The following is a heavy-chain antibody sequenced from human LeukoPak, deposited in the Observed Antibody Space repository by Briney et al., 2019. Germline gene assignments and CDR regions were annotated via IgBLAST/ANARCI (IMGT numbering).Heavy chain of an antibody. CDR3: VRASGSFDY. Sequence: PGGSLRLSCAASGFTFSDYGIHWVRQAPGKGLEWVAVIWSDGGHKYYADSVQGRFTISRENSKNTLYLQMTSLRVEDTAVYYCVRASGSFDYWGQGTLVSASS. J-gene: IGHJ4*02. CDR2: IWSDGGHK. D-gene: IGHD3-10*01. CDR1: GFTFSDYG. V-gene: IGHV3-33*01.